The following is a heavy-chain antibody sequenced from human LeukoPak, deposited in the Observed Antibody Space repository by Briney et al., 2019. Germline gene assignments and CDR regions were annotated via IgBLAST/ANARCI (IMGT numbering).Heavy chain of an antibody. V-gene: IGHV3-9*01. Sequence: GGSLRLSCAASGFTFSSHGMNWVRQAPGKGLEWVSGISWNSGSIGYADSVKGRFTISRDNAKNSLYLQMNSLRAEDTALYYCAKDSESGIAAAGPGDFDYWGQGTLVTVSS. J-gene: IGHJ4*02. CDR2: ISWNSGSI. CDR1: GFTFSSHG. D-gene: IGHD6-13*01. CDR3: AKDSESGIAAAGPGDFDY.